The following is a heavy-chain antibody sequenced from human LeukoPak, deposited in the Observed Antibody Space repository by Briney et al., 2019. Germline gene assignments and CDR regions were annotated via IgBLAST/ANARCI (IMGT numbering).Heavy chain of an antibody. D-gene: IGHD2-2*01. CDR1: GYTFTSYY. CDR3: AREGGYCSSTSCPAGFDP. Sequence: ASVKVSCKASGYTFTSYYMHWVRQAPGHGLEWMGIINPSGGSTSYAQKFQGRVTMTRDTSTSTVYMELSSLRSEDTAVYYCAREGGYCSSTSCPAGFDPWGQGTLVTVSS. V-gene: IGHV1-46*01. CDR2: INPSGGST. J-gene: IGHJ5*02.